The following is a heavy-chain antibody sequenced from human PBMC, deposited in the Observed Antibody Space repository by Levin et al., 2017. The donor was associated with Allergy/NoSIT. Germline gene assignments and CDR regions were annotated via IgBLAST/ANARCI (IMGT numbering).Heavy chain of an antibody. CDR2: IYYSGST. Sequence: SETLSLTCTVSGGSISSSSYYWGWIRQPPGKGLEWIGSIYYSGSTYYNPSLKSRVTISVDTSKNQFSLKLSSVTAADTAVYYCASPTRYSSSWVDYWGQGTLVTVSS. D-gene: IGHD6-13*01. V-gene: IGHV4-39*01. J-gene: IGHJ4*02. CDR3: ASPTRYSSSWVDY. CDR1: GGSISSSSYY.